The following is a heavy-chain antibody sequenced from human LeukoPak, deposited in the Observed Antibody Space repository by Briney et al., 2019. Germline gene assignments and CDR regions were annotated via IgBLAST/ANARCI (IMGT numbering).Heavy chain of an antibody. Sequence: GGSLRLSCAASGFTLSSFWMSWVRQAPGKGLEWVANIKQDGSEKYYVDSVKGRFTISRDNSKNSLYLQMNSLRPEDTAVYYCARDPLMISHTGPAWVFQHWGQGSLVTASS. J-gene: IGHJ1*01. D-gene: IGHD3-16*01. CDR2: IKQDGSEK. V-gene: IGHV3-7*01. CDR3: ARDPLMISHTGPAWVFQH. CDR1: GFTLSSFW.